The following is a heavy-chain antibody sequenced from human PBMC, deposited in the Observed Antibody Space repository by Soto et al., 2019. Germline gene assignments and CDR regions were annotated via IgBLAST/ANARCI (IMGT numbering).Heavy chain of an antibody. CDR2: IYWDDDK. J-gene: IGHJ4*02. CDR1: GFSLTTSGVG. Sequence: QITLNESGPTVVKPAETLTLTCTFSGFSLTTSGVGVGWIRQSPGKAPEWLALIYWDDDKRYSASLKSRLTITKAPSKNQVVPTMASVDPADTATYYCAHRILRTVFGLVTSTAIYFDFWGQGTPVVVSS. CDR3: AHRILRTVFGLVTSTAIYFDF. V-gene: IGHV2-5*02. D-gene: IGHD3-3*01.